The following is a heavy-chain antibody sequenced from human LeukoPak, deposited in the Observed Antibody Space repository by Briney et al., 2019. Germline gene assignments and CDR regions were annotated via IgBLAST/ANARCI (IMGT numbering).Heavy chain of an antibody. D-gene: IGHD6-19*01. J-gene: IGHJ4*02. CDR3: ARDPYSSGWRGEFDY. V-gene: IGHV1-18*01. CDR1: GYTFTSYG. Sequence: ASVKVSCKASGYTFTSYGISWVRQAPGQGLEWMGWISAYNGNTNYAQKLQGRVTMTTDTSTSTAYMELRSLRSDDTAVYYCARDPYSSGWRGEFDYWGQGTLVTVSS. CDR2: ISAYNGNT.